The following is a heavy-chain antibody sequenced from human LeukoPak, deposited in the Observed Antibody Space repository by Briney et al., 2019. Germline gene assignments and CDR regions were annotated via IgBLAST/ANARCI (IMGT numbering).Heavy chain of an antibody. D-gene: IGHD3-22*01. J-gene: IGHJ3*02. CDR3: ARENNYYDSSGYTPEAFDI. Sequence: SETLSLTCTVSGGSISSYYWSWIRQPPGKGLEWIGYIYYSGSTNYNPSLKSRVTISVDTSKNQFSLKLSSVTAADTAVYYCARENNYYDSSGYTPEAFDIWGQGTMVTVSS. CDR1: GGSISSYY. V-gene: IGHV4-59*01. CDR2: IYYSGST.